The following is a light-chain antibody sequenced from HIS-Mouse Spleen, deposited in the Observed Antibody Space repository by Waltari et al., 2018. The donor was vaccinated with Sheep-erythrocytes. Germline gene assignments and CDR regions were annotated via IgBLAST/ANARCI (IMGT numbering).Light chain of an antibody. J-gene: IGLJ2*01. Sequence: QSALTPPASVSGSPGQSITISCTGTSSDVGGYNYVYCYQQHPGTAPNLMIYDVSNRPSGVSNRFSGSKSCNTASLTISGLQAEDEADYYCSSYTSSSTFVVFGGGTNLTVL. CDR1: SSDVGGYNY. CDR2: DVS. V-gene: IGLV2-14*03. CDR3: SSYTSSSTFVV.